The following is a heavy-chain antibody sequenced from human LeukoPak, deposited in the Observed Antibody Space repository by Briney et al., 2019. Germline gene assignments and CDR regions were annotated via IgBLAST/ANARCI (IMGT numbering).Heavy chain of an antibody. CDR1: GYTFTSYY. D-gene: IGHD5-24*01. CDR3: ARLGWLQFRDFDY. CDR2: INPGGGST. V-gene: IGHV1-46*01. J-gene: IGHJ4*02. Sequence: ASVKVSCKASGYTFTSYYMHWVRQAPGQGLEWMGIINPGGGSTSYAQKFQGRVTMIRDTSTSTVYMELSSLRSEDTAVYYCARLGWLQFRDFDYWGQGTLVTVSS.